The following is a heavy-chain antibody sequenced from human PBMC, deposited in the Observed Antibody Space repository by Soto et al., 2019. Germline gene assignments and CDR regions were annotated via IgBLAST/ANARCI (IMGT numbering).Heavy chain of an antibody. CDR2: ISGSGGST. J-gene: IGHJ4*02. Sequence: EVQLLESGGGLVQPGGSLRLSCAASGFTFSSYAMSWVRQAPGKGLEWVSAISGSGGSTYYADSVEGRFTISRDNSKNTLYLQMNSLRAEDTAVYYWAKDEGTRRRLTRPRDPHYWGQGTLVPVSS. CDR3: AKDEGTRRRLTRPRDPHY. V-gene: IGHV3-23*01. D-gene: IGHD3-3*01. CDR1: GFTFSSYA.